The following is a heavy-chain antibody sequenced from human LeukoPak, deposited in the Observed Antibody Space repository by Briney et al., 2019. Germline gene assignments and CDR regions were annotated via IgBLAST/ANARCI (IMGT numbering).Heavy chain of an antibody. CDR3: AKKGDYDFWSGYDYYYYYYYMDV. V-gene: IGHV3-23*01. CDR1: GFTFSSYA. D-gene: IGHD3-3*01. Sequence: GGSLRLSCAASGFTFSSYAMSWVRQAPGKGLEWVSAISGSGGSTYYADSVKGRFTISRDNSKNTLYLQMNSLRVEDTAVYYCAKKGDYDFWSGYDYYYYYYYMDVWGKGTTVTVSS. CDR2: ISGSGGST. J-gene: IGHJ6*03.